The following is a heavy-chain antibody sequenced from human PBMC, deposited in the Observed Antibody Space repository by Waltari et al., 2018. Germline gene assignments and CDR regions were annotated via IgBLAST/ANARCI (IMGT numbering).Heavy chain of an antibody. Sequence: EVQLVESGGGLVKPGGSLRLSCAASGFTFSNPWMNWVRPHPGKGLEWVGRIKSKTDGGTTDYAAPVKGRFTISRDDSKNTLYLQMNSLKTEDTAVYYCTTVIPGVPFDAFDIWGQGTMVTVSS. CDR2: IKSKTDGGTT. CDR3: TTVIPGVPFDAFDI. CDR1: GFTFSNPW. D-gene: IGHD3-10*01. J-gene: IGHJ3*02. V-gene: IGHV3-15*07.